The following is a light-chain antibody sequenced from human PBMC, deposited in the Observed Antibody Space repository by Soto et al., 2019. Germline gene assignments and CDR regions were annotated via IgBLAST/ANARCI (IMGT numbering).Light chain of an antibody. V-gene: IGKV1-39*01. CDR3: QQSSSTPPFT. CDR2: TVS. J-gene: IGKJ3*01. Sequence: DIQMTQSPSSLSASVGDRVTITCRASQNISIYLNWYQQKPGKAPKLLIYTVSNLQSGVPSRFSADGSGTDFTLTISSLQPEDFATYYCQQSSSTPPFTFGPGTKVDI. CDR1: QNISIY.